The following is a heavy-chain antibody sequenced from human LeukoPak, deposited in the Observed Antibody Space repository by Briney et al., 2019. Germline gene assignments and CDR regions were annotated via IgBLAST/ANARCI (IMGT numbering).Heavy chain of an antibody. J-gene: IGHJ4*02. CDR3: AKVSILYYFDY. CDR1: GVTFSRYA. Sequence: GGSLRLSCAASGVTFSRYAMSWVRQAPGKGLEWVSVISGSGGSTYYADSLKGRFTISRDNSKNTLYLQMNSLRAADTAVYYCAKVSILYYFDYWGQRTLVTVSS. CDR2: ISGSGGST. V-gene: IGHV3-23*01. D-gene: IGHD2-8*01.